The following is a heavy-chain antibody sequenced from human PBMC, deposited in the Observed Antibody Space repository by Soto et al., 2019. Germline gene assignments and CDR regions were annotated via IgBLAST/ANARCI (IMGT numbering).Heavy chain of an antibody. V-gene: IGHV4-59*08. J-gene: IGHJ4*02. CDR1: GGSISSYY. D-gene: IGHD3-22*01. CDR2: IYYSGST. Sequence: PSETLSLTCTVSGGSISSYYWSWIRQPPGKGLEWIGYIYYSGSTNYNPSLKSRVTISVDTSKNQFSLKLSSVTAADTAVYYCARQQYYYDSSGFFDYWGQGTLVTVSS. CDR3: ARQQYYYDSSGFFDY.